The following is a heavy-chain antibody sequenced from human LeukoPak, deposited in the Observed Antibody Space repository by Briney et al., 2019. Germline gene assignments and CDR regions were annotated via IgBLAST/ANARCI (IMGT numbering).Heavy chain of an antibody. CDR3: ACGYCSSTSCYGPFDP. V-gene: IGHV1-46*01. J-gene: IGHJ5*02. CDR1: GYTFTSYY. D-gene: IGHD2-2*01. CDR2: INPSGGST. Sequence: ASVKVSCKASGYTFTSYYMHWVRQAPGQGLEWMGIINPSGGSTSYAQKFQGRVTMTRDTSISTAYMELSRLRSDDTAVYYCACGYCSSTSCYGPFDPWGQGTLVTVSS.